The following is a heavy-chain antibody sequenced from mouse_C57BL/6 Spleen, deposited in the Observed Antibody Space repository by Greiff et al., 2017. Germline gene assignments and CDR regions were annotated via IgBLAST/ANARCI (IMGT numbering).Heavy chain of an antibody. V-gene: IGHV5-4*01. D-gene: IGHD2-1*01. J-gene: IGHJ3*01. CDR2: ISDGGSYT. Sequence: EVQLVESGGGLVKPGGSLKLSCAASGFTFSSYAMSWVRQTPEKRLEWVATISDGGSYTYYPDNVKGRFTISRDNAKNNLYLQMSHLKSEDTAMYYCARAPSYGNYEDAWFAYWGQGTLVTVSA. CDR1: GFTFSSYA. CDR3: ARAPSYGNYEDAWFAY.